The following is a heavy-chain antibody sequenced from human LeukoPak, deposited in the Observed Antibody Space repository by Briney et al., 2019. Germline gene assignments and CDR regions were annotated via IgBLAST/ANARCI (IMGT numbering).Heavy chain of an antibody. D-gene: IGHD3-22*01. CDR3: ARDEVVYYYDSSGYSYFDY. J-gene: IGHJ4*02. V-gene: IGHV4-38-2*02. CDR2: IYHSGST. Sequence: SETLSLTCTVSGYSISSGYYWGWIRQPPGKGLEWIGSIYHSGSTYYNPSLKSRVTISVDTSKNQFSLKLSSVTAADTAVYYCARDEVVYYYDSSGYSYFDYWGQGTLVTVSS. CDR1: GYSISSGYY.